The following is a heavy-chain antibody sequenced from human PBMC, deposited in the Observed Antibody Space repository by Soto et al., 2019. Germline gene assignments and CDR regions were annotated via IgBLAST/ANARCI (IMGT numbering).Heavy chain of an antibody. V-gene: IGHV4-59*04. CDR1: GGSISSDY. CDR2: IYYSWIT. CDR3: ARHTDCGSGSSCLGSDNMDTDAFDI. J-gene: IGHJ3*02. Sequence: SETLSLTCTVSGGSISSDYWSWIRQPPGKGQEWIGYIYYSWITYYNPSLKSLVTISVDTSKNQFSLRLTSVTAADTAVYYCARHTDCGSGSSCLGSDNMDTDAFDIWGQGTMVTVSS. D-gene: IGHD3-10*01.